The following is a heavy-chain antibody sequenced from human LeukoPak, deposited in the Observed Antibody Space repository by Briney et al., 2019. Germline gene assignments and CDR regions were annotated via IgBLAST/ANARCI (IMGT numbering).Heavy chain of an antibody. V-gene: IGHV3-23*01. CDR1: GFTFSSYA. Sequence: GGSLRLSCAASGFTFSSYAMSWVRQAPGKGLEWVSGISGSGDNTYYADSVKGRFTISRDNSKNTLYVQVNSLGTEDTAAYYCAKGSYYDSSGSLYFDHWGQGTLVTVSS. CDR2: ISGSGDNT. CDR3: AKGSYYDSSGSLYFDH. J-gene: IGHJ4*02. D-gene: IGHD3-22*01.